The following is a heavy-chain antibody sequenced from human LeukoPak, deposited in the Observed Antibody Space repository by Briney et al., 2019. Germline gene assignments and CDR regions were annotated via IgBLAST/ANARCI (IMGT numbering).Heavy chain of an antibody. CDR1: GFIFSNYG. CDR2: IWYGGSNK. Sequence: PGGSLRLSCAASGFIFSNYGMHWVRQAPGRGLEWVAVIWYGGSNKYYADSVKGRFTISRDNSKNTLYLQMNSLRVEDTAVYYCAKLFDNFGVVVQRDYFHHWGQGTLVTVSS. D-gene: IGHD3-22*01. J-gene: IGHJ1*01. CDR3: AKLFDNFGVVVQRDYFHH. V-gene: IGHV3-33*06.